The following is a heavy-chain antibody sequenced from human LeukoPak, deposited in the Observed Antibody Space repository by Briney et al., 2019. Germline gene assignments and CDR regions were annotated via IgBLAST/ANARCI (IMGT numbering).Heavy chain of an antibody. CDR3: ARDRRYCGGGRCYFDYFFDY. CDR2: ISYDGSIN. Sequence: KGLEWVAVISYDGSINFYAASVKGRFTISRDNSKNTLYLQMNSLRAEDSALYFCARDRRYCGGGRCYFDYFFDYWGQGTLVTVSS. J-gene: IGHJ4*02. V-gene: IGHV3-30-3*01. D-gene: IGHD2-15*01.